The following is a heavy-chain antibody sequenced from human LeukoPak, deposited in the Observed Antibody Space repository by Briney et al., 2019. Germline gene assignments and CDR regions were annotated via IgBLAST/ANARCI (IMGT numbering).Heavy chain of an antibody. CDR3: ARGLGSITPYVFDY. J-gene: IGHJ4*02. CDR2: IYYSGTT. CDR1: GGSISSSSYY. D-gene: IGHD3-3*02. V-gene: IGHV4-39*07. Sequence: SETLSLTCTVSGGSISSSSYYWGWIRQPPGKGLEWIGTIYYSGTTYYNPSLKTRVTISVDTSKNQFSLKLSSVTAADRAVYYCARGLGSITPYVFDYWGQGTLVTVSS.